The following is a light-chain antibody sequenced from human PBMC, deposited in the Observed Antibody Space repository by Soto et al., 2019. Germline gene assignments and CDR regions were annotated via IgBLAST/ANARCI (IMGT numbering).Light chain of an antibody. CDR1: QSVNND. Sequence: EIVMTQSPATLYVSPGQGATLSCRASQSVNNDLAWYQQKPGQAPRLLIYGVSNRAAGIPARFSGSGSGTEFTLTISSLQSEDFAVYYCQQYTHRPTIYTSGQGTKLEIK. CDR2: GVS. V-gene: IGKV3-15*01. J-gene: IGKJ2*01. CDR3: QQYTHRPTIYT.